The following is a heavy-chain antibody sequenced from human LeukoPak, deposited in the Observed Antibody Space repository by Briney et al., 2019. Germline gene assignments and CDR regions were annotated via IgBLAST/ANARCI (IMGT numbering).Heavy chain of an antibody. V-gene: IGHV5-51*01. CDR1: GYSFTSYW. CDR2: IFPGDSDS. Sequence: GESLKVSCKGFGYSFTSYWIAWVRQMPGKGLEWMGRIFPGDSDSNYSPSFQGQVTISADKSISTAYLQWSSLKASDTAIYYCARQYSYGPVYVLDVWGQGTSVTVSS. CDR3: ARQYSYGPVYVLDV. D-gene: IGHD5-18*01. J-gene: IGHJ6*02.